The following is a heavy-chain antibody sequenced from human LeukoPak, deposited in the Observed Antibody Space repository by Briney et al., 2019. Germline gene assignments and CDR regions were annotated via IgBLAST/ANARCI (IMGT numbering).Heavy chain of an antibody. CDR3: AKHSGYDLYYGMDV. V-gene: IGHV4-34*01. Sequence: PSETLSLTCAVYGGSFSGYYWSWIRQPPGKGLEWIGEINHSGSTNYNPSLKSRVTISVDTSKNQFSLKLSSVTAADTAVYYCAKHSGYDLYYGMDVWGQGTTVTVSS. J-gene: IGHJ6*02. D-gene: IGHD5-12*01. CDR2: INHSGST. CDR1: GGSFSGYY.